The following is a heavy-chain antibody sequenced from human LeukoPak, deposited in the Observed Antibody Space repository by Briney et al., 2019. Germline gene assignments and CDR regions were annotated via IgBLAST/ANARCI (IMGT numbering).Heavy chain of an antibody. CDR3: ARDWGYDGSGYSGAAYYFDY. V-gene: IGHV1-2*02. D-gene: IGHD3-22*01. CDR1: GYSFTAYY. CDR2: INPNTGGT. Sequence: ASVKVSCKASGYSFTAYYMHWVRQAPGQGLEWMAWINPNTGGTNFAQRFQGRVTMTRDTSISTAYMELSRLRPDDTAVYYCARDWGYDGSGYSGAAYYFDYWGQGTLVTVSS. J-gene: IGHJ4*02.